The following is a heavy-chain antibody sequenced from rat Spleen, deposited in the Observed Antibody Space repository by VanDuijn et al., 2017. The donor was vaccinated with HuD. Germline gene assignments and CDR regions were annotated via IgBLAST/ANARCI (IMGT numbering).Heavy chain of an antibody. V-gene: IGHV5-31*01. D-gene: IGHD1-6*01. Sequence: EEQLVESGGGLVQPGRSLKLSCVASGFTFNNYWMTWIRQAPGKGLEWVASITNASGRTYYPDSVKGRFTISRDTAQNTLYLQMNSLRSEDTATYYCARHTTDLYYFDYWGQGVMVTVSS. CDR1: GFTFNNYW. CDR2: ITNASGRT. CDR3: ARHTTDLYYFDY. J-gene: IGHJ2*01.